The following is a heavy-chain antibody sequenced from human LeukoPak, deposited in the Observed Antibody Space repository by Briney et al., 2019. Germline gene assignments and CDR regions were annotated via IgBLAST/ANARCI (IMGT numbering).Heavy chain of an antibody. CDR2: IYYSGST. CDR3: ARDLLGCFDH. V-gene: IGHV4-59*01. CDR1: GGSISSYY. D-gene: IGHD4/OR15-4a*01. J-gene: IGHJ5*02. Sequence: PSETLSLSCTVSGGSISSYYWSWVRQPPGKGLEWIGYIYYSGSTNYNPSLKSRGTISVDKSKNQFSLKMSSVNAADTAVYYCARDLLGCFDHWGQGTLVTVSS.